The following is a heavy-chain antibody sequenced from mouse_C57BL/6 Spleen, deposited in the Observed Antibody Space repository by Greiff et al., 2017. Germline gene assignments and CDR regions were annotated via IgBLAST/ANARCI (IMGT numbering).Heavy chain of an antibody. CDR3: ARSSHYYGSSWYFDV. CDR1: GYSITSDY. V-gene: IGHV3-8*01. J-gene: IGHJ1*03. D-gene: IGHD1-1*01. Sequence: EVKLEESGPGLAKPSQTLSLTCSVTGYSITSDYWNWIRKFPGNKLEYMGYISYSGSTYYNPSLKSRISITRDTSKNQYYLQLNSVTTEDTATYYSARSSHYYGSSWYFDVWGTGTTVTVSS. CDR2: ISYSGST.